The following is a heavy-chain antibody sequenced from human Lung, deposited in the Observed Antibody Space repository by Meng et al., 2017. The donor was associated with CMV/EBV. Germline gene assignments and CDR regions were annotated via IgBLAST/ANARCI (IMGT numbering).Heavy chain of an antibody. CDR3: AKGLSGSYFPFDY. J-gene: IGHJ4*02. CDR2: ISGSGGST. D-gene: IGHD1-26*01. Sequence: ALGFTFSSFAMSLVRQAPGKGLEWVSAISGSGGSTYYADSVKGRFTISRDNSKNTLYLQMNSLRAEDTAVYYCAKGLSGSYFPFDYWGQGTLVTVSS. CDR1: GFTFSSFA. V-gene: IGHV3-23*01.